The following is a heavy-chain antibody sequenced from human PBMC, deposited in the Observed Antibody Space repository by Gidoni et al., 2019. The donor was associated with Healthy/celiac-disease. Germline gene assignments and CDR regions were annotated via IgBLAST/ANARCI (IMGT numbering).Heavy chain of an antibody. V-gene: IGHV4-39*01. CDR1: GGSISSSSYY. CDR3: ARRKRDGGPFDY. D-gene: IGHD4-17*01. J-gene: IGHJ4*02. Sequence: QLQLQESGPGLVKPSETLSLTCTVSGGSISSSSYYWGWIRQPPGKGLEWIGSIYYSGSTYYNPSLKSRVTISVDTSKNQFSLKLSSVTAADTAVYYCARRKRDGGPFDYWGQGTLVTVSS. CDR2: IYYSGST.